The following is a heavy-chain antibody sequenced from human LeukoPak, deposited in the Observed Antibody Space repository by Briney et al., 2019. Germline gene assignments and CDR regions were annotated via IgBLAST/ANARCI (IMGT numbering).Heavy chain of an antibody. CDR3: ARRGSGSIFDS. D-gene: IGHD1-26*01. V-gene: IGHV3-30*03. CDR2: ISYDGSNK. Sequence: PGGSLRLSCAASGFTLSSYGMNWVRQAPGKGLEWVAVISYDGSNKYYADSVKGRFTISRDNSKNTLYLQMNSLRAEDTAVYYCARRGSGSIFDSWGQGTLVTVSS. J-gene: IGHJ5*01. CDR1: GFTLSSYG.